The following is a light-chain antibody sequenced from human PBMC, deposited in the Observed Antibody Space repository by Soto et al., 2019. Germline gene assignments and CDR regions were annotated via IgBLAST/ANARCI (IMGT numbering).Light chain of an antibody. CDR3: QQYNLYT. CDR2: DAS. V-gene: IGKV1-5*01. Sequence: DIQMTQSPSTLSASVGDRVTITCRASQSISSWLAWYQQKPGKAPKLLIYDASSLESGVPSRFSGSGSGTEFTLTISSLQPDDFATYYCQQYNLYTFGQGTKLEIK. CDR1: QSISSW. J-gene: IGKJ2*01.